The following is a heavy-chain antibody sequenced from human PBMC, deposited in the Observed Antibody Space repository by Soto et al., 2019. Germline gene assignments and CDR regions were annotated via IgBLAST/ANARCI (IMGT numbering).Heavy chain of an antibody. V-gene: IGHV1-18*04. Sequence: GASVKVSCKASGYTFTSYGISRVRQAPGQGLEWMGWISAYNGNTNYAQKLQGRVTMTTDTSTSTAYMELRSLRSDDTAVYYCARDDQLELPNYGMDVWGQGTTVTVSS. D-gene: IGHD1-7*01. J-gene: IGHJ6*02. CDR3: ARDDQLELPNYGMDV. CDR2: ISAYNGNT. CDR1: GYTFTSYG.